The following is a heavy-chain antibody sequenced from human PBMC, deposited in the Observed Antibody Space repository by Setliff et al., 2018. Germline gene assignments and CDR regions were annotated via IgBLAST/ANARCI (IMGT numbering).Heavy chain of an antibody. CDR1: GFSLTTSGTC. CDR3: ARSRYELPHYYFDY. J-gene: IGHJ4*02. Sequence: SGPTLVNPTQTLTLNCTFSGFSLTTSGTCVNWIRQPPGKALEWLARIDWDGDKYYNTSLRTRLTLSKDTSKNQVFLTMTNMDPVDTATYYCARSRYELPHYYFDYWGQGILVTVSS. V-gene: IGHV2-70*11. CDR2: IDWDGDK. D-gene: IGHD1-7*01.